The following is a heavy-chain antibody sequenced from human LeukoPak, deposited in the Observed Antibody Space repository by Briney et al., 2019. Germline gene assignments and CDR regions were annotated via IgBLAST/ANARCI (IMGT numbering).Heavy chain of an antibody. CDR1: GGSFSGYY. CDR3: ARGTSWEY. CDR2: INHSGST. V-gene: IGHV4-34*01. D-gene: IGHD2-2*01. Sequence: SETLSLTCAVYGGSFSGYYWSWTRQPPGKGLEWIGEINHSGSTNYNPSLKSRVTISVDTSKNQFSLKLSSVTAADTAVYYCARGTSWEYWGQGTLVTVSS. J-gene: IGHJ4*02.